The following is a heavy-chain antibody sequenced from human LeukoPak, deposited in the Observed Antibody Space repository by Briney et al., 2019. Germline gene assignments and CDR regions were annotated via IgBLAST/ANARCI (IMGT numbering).Heavy chain of an antibody. CDR1: GGSISSDY. CDR2: VYYSGST. CDR3: ARTRGSNYYYDMDV. D-gene: IGHD4-11*01. V-gene: IGHV4-59*01. J-gene: IGHJ6*02. Sequence: PSETLSLTCTVSGGSISSDYWSWIRQPPGKGLEWIGYVYYSGSTSYNPSLKSRVTISPDTSKNQFSLKLSSVTAADTAVYYCARTRGSNYYYDMDVWGQGTTVTVSS.